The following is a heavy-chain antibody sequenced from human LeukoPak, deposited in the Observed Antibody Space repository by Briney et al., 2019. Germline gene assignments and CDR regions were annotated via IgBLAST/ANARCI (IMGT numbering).Heavy chain of an antibody. Sequence: GGSLRLSCAASGFTFSDYYMSWIRQAPGKGLEWVSYISSSGSTIYYADSVKGRFTISRDNAKNSLYLQMNSLRAEDPAVYYCAGGRLGIAARPGAFDIWGQGTMVPVSP. CDR3: AGGRLGIAARPGAFDI. CDR2: ISSSGSTI. J-gene: IGHJ3*02. CDR1: GFTFSDYY. V-gene: IGHV3-11*01. D-gene: IGHD6-6*01.